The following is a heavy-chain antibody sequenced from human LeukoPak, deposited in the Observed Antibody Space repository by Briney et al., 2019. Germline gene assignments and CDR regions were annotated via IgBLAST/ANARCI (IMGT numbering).Heavy chain of an antibody. CDR1: GFTVSSNY. V-gene: IGHV3-53*01. J-gene: IGHJ3*02. D-gene: IGHD3-10*01. Sequence: GGSLRLSCAASGFTVSSNYMSWVRQAAGKGLEWVSIIYSGGSTYYADSVKGRFTISRDNSKNTLYLQMNSLRAEDTAVYYCARVTMVRGVGDAFDIWGQGTMVTVSS. CDR2: IYSGGST. CDR3: ARVTMVRGVGDAFDI.